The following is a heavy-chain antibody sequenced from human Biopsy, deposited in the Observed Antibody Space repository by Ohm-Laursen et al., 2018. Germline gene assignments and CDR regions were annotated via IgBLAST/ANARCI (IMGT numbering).Heavy chain of an antibody. CDR1: GGSISSDY. CDR3: ARATNSTGWPYYYFYGMDV. CDR2: IYYSGST. V-gene: IGHV4-59*07. D-gene: IGHD2/OR15-2a*01. Sequence: SDTLSLTWPVSGGSISSDYWSWIRQTPGKGLEWIGYIYYSGSTNYNLSLKSRVTISVDTSKNQFSLRLNSVTAADTAVYYCARATNSTGWPYYYFYGMDVWGQGTTVTVSS. J-gene: IGHJ6*02.